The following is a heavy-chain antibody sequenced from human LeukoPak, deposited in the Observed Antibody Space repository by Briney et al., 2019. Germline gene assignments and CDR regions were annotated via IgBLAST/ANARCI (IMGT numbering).Heavy chain of an antibody. CDR2: TYYRSKWYN. Sequence: SQTLSLTCAISGDSVSSNSAAWNWIRQSPSRGLEWLGRTYYRSKWYNDYAVSVKSRITINPDTSKNQFSLQLNSVTPEDTAVYYCARDLSGYEPYYYYYYMDVWGKGTTVTVSS. CDR1: GDSVSSNSAA. J-gene: IGHJ6*03. CDR3: ARDLSGYEPYYYYYYMDV. V-gene: IGHV6-1*01. D-gene: IGHD5-12*01.